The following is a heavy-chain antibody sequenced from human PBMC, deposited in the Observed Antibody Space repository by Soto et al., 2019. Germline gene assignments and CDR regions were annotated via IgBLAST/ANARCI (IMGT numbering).Heavy chain of an antibody. Sequence: GESLKISCKGSGYSFTSYWIGWVRQMPGKGLEWMGIIYPGDSDTRYSPSFQGQVTISADKSISTAYLQWSSLKASDTAMYYCARRVVSSSWHTTYGMDVWGQGTTVTVSS. J-gene: IGHJ6*02. V-gene: IGHV5-51*01. CDR1: GYSFTSYW. D-gene: IGHD6-13*01. CDR2: IYPGDSDT. CDR3: ARRVVSSSWHTTYGMDV.